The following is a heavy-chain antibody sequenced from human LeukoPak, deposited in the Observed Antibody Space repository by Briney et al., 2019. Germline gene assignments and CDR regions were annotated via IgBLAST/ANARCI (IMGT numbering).Heavy chain of an antibody. Sequence: GGSLRLSCAASGFTFSSYSMNWVRQAPGKGLEWVSYISSSSSYIYYADSVKGRFTISRDNAKNSLYLQMNSLRAEDTAVYYCARVQLRLDTAMVYDYWGQGTLVTVSS. CDR1: GFTFSSYS. V-gene: IGHV3-21*05. D-gene: IGHD5-18*01. CDR3: ARVQLRLDTAMVYDY. CDR2: ISSSSSYI. J-gene: IGHJ4*02.